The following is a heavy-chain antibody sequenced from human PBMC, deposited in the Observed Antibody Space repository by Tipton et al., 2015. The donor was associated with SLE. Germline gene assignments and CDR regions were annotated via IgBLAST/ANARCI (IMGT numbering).Heavy chain of an antibody. Sequence: LRLSCAVYGGSFSGYYWSWIRQPPGKGLEWIGEINHSGSTNYNPSLKSRVTISVDTSKNQFSLKLSSVTAADTAVYYCASWRWGYWGQGTLVTVSS. CDR3: ASWRWGY. V-gene: IGHV4-34*01. D-gene: IGHD1-1*01. CDR2: INHSGST. CDR1: GGSFSGYY. J-gene: IGHJ4*02.